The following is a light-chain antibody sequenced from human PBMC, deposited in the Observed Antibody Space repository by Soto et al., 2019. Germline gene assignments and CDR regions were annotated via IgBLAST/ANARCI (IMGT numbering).Light chain of an antibody. J-gene: IGKJ4*01. CDR3: KKYDNLPPLT. V-gene: IGKV1-33*01. CDR1: QDISNY. CDR2: YAS. Sequence: DIQMTQSPSSLSASVGDRVTITCQASQDISNYLNWYQQKPGKAPKLLIYYASNLETGVPSRFSGSGSGTDFTFTISSLQPEDIATYYCKKYDNLPPLTFGGGTKVEIK.